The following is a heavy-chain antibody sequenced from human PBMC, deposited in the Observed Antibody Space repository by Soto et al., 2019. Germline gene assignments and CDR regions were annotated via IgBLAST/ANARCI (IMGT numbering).Heavy chain of an antibody. CDR2: TFYSGST. Sequence: SETLSLTCTVSGGSISSYYWSWIRQPPGKGLEWIGYTFYSGSTNYNPSLKSRVTISVDTSKNQFSLKLSSVTAADTAVYYCARRYSSSFDYWGQGTLVTVS. J-gene: IGHJ4*02. V-gene: IGHV4-59*08. D-gene: IGHD6-13*01. CDR3: ARRYSSSFDY. CDR1: GGSISSYY.